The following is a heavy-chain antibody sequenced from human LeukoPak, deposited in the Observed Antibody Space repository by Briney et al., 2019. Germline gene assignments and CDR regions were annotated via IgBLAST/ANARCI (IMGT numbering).Heavy chain of an antibody. CDR3: ARDPMTTVNWFDP. CDR1: GGTFSSYA. CDR2: IIPILGIA. V-gene: IGHV1-69*04. Sequence: SVKVSCKASGGTFSSYAISWVRQAPGQGLEWMGRIIPILGIANYAQKFQGRVTITADKSTSTAYMELSSLRSEDTAVYYCARDPMTTVNWFDPWGQGTLVTVSS. J-gene: IGHJ5*02. D-gene: IGHD4-11*01.